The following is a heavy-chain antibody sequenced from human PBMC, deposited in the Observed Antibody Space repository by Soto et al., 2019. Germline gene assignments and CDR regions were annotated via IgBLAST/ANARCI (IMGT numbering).Heavy chain of an antibody. CDR1: GFSFSSYA. V-gene: IGHV3-23*01. CDR2: ISGSGGST. Sequence: PGGSLRLSCAASGFSFSSYAISWVRQAPGKGLEWVPGISGSGGSTYYADSVKGRFTISRDNSKKTLSLQMNSLRAEDTALYYCVTAARKTSKKVGMDVWGQGTTVTVSS. D-gene: IGHD4-4*01. J-gene: IGHJ6*02. CDR3: VTAARKTSKKVGMDV.